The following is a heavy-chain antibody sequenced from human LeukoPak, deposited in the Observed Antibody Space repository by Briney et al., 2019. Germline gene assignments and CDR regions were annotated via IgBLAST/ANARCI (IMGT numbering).Heavy chain of an antibody. V-gene: IGHV4-4*07. CDR1: GGSISSYY. CDR2: IYTSGST. D-gene: IGHD3-3*01. J-gene: IGHJ6*02. Sequence: SETLSLTCTVSGGSISSYYWSWIRQPAGKGLEWIGRIYTSGSTNYNPSLKSRVTMSVDTSKNQFSLKLSSVTAADTAVYYCAGDTYYDFWSGEDYYYGMDVWGQGTTVTVSS. CDR3: AGDTYYDFWSGEDYYYGMDV.